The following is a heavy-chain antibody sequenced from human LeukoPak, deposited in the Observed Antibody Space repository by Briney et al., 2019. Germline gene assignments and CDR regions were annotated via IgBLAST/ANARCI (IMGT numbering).Heavy chain of an antibody. CDR2: IYHSGST. Sequence: SVTLSLTCSVSGDSITSRDYYWTWIRQSPGDGLEWLGYIYHSGSTLYHPSLESRLSLSVDTSKNQFSLTLTSVTAADSAVFYCARGVRGRKWYYFDSWGRGTLVTVSS. J-gene: IGHJ4*02. D-gene: IGHD2-15*01. CDR1: GDSITSRDYY. V-gene: IGHV4-30-4*01. CDR3: ARGVRGRKWYYFDS.